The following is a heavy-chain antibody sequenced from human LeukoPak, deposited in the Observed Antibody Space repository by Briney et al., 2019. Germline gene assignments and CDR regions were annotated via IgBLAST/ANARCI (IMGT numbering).Heavy chain of an antibody. V-gene: IGHV1-18*01. Sequence: ASVTVSFKASGYTFTIYGISWVRQAPGQGVEWMGWISAYNGNTNYAQKLQGRVTMNTDKSTSTAYMELRSLRSDDTAVYYCAREIGDDFWSGNYYYYMDVWGKGTTVTVSS. CDR2: ISAYNGNT. J-gene: IGHJ6*03. CDR3: AREIGDDFWSGNYYYYMDV. CDR1: GYTFTIYG. D-gene: IGHD3-3*01.